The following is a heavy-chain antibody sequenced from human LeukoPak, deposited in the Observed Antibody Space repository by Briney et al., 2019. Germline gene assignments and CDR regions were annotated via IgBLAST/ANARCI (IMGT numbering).Heavy chain of an antibody. CDR1: GFTFHNFA. V-gene: IGHV3-30*04. J-gene: IGHJ3*02. CDR3: ARGYSSPWDRAFDI. D-gene: IGHD6-13*01. Sequence: GGSLRLSCVASGFTFHNFAMNWVRQAPGKGLEWVAVISNDERNKYYTDSVKGRFTISRDNSKNTVYLQMNSLRAEDTAVYYCARGYSSPWDRAFDIWGQGTMVTVSS. CDR2: ISNDERNK.